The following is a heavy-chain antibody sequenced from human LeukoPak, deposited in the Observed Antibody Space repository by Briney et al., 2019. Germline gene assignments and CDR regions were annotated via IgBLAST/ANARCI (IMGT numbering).Heavy chain of an antibody. CDR2: IYYSGST. V-gene: IGHV4-39*01. Sequence: SETLSLTCTVSGGSISSSSYYWGWIRQPPGKGLEWIGSIYYSGSTYYNPSLKSRVTISVDTSKNQFSLKLSSVTAAGTAVYYCARLKELSNWFDPWGQGTLVTVSS. D-gene: IGHD1-26*01. CDR3: ARLKELSNWFDP. J-gene: IGHJ5*02. CDR1: GGSISSSSYY.